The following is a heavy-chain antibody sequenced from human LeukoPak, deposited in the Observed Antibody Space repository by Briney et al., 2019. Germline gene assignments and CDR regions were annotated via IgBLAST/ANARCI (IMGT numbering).Heavy chain of an antibody. CDR1: GGSFGAYY. Sequence: SETLSLTCAVYGGSFGAYYWSWIRQSPGKGLQWIAEVNHRGDTDYNPSVKGRVTISVDTSKNQFSLKVTSLTAADTAVYYCARGPTISETGYFDYWGQGTLVTVSS. V-gene: IGHV4-34*01. CDR3: ARGPTISETGYFDY. J-gene: IGHJ4*03. CDR2: VNHRGDT. D-gene: IGHD1-1*01.